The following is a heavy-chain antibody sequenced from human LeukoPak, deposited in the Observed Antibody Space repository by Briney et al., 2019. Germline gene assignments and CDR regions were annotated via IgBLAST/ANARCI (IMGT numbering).Heavy chain of an antibody. CDR2: IYYSGST. V-gene: IGHV4-31*03. CDR3: ARYSSSWYGFDP. Sequence: SETLSLTCTVSGGSISSGGYYWRWIRQHPGKGLEWIGYIYYSGSTYYNPSLKSRVTISVDTSKNQFSLKLSSVTAADTAVYYCARYSSSWYGFDPWGQGTLVTVSS. D-gene: IGHD6-13*01. J-gene: IGHJ5*02. CDR1: GGSISSGGYY.